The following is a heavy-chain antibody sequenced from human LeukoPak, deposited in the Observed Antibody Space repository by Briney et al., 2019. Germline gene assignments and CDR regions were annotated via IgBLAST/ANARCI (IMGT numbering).Heavy chain of an antibody. CDR3: AKAGIAVPATPEY. CDR1: GFTFSSYA. D-gene: IGHD6-19*01. J-gene: IGHJ4*02. CDR2: IGSSGGTT. Sequence: GGSLRLSCAASGFTFSSYAMNWVRQAPGKGLEWVSVIGSSGGTTYYSDSVKGRFIISRDNSKNTLYLQMNSLRAEDTAVYYCAKAGIAVPATPEYCGQGTQVTVSS. V-gene: IGHV3-23*01.